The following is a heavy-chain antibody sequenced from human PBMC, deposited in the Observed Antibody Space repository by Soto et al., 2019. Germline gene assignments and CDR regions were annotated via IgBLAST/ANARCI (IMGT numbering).Heavy chain of an antibody. CDR1: GFTFSYYA. V-gene: IGHV3-21*06. CDR2: ISGIRDYI. J-gene: IGHJ4*02. D-gene: IGHD3-10*01. Sequence: GGSLRLSFAASGFTFSYYALHWVRRAPGKGLEWVSSISGIRDYIRYADSVKGRFTISRDNAKTSLYLQMNSLTAEDTAVYYCAREGVHNYNGYHFDYWGQGTLVTVSS. CDR3: AREGVHNYNGYHFDY.